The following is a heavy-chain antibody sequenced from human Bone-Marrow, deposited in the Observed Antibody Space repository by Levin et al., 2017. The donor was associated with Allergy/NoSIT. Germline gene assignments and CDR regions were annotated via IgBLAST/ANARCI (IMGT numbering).Heavy chain of an antibody. CDR1: GGSISSSSYY. CDR2: IYYSGST. V-gene: IGHV4-39*01. Sequence: PSETLSLTCTVSGGSISSSSYYWGWIRQPPGKGLEWIGSIYYSGSTYYNPSLKSRVTISVDTSKNQFSLKLSSVTAADTAVYYCARHRRDTASLGVDYWGQGTLVTVSS. D-gene: IGHD5-18*01. CDR3: ARHRRDTASLGVDY. J-gene: IGHJ4*02.